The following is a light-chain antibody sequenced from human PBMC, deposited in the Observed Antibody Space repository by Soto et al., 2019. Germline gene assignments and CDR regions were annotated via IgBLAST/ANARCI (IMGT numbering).Light chain of an antibody. V-gene: IGKV1-5*01. CDR3: QQSYNTPRT. Sequence: DIQMTPSPSTLSASVGDRVTITCRASQSISTWLAWYQQKPGKAPKLLIYDASSLESGVPSRFGGGGSGTEFTLTISSLQPEDFATYYCQQSYNTPRTFGQGTKVDIK. CDR1: QSISTW. J-gene: IGKJ1*01. CDR2: DAS.